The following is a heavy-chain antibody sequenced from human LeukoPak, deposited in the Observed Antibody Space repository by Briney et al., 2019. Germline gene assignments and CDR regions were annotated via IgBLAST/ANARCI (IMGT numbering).Heavy chain of an antibody. CDR1: GFTVSRNY. CDR2: MYSGGST. V-gene: IGHV3-53*01. CDR3: ARAPGAYWFDY. J-gene: IGHJ4*02. Sequence: GGSLRLSCAASGFTVSRNYMSWVRQAPGKGLEWVSVMYSGGSTYYADSVKGRFTISRDKSKNTLYLQMNSLRAEDTAVYYCARAPGAYWFDYWGQGTLVTVSS. D-gene: IGHD3-10*01.